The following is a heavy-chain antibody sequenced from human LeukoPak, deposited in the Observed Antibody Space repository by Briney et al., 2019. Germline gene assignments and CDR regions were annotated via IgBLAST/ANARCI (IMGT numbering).Heavy chain of an antibody. J-gene: IGHJ4*02. CDR2: IHSTGST. V-gene: IGHV4-59*01. CDR3: ARLQGDSTAIFDY. D-gene: IGHD2-21*01. CDR1: GVSISGDY. Sequence: AETLSLTCTVSGVSISGDYWSWLRQPPGKGLEWIGYIHSTGSTNYNPSLRSRVTISVDTSKNLFSLKLSSVTAAATAVYYCARLQGDSTAIFDYWGQGTLVSVSS.